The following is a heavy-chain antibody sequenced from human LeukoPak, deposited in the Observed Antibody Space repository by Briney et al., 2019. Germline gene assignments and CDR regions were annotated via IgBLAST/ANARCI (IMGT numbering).Heavy chain of an antibody. CDR1: GFIVSSNY. V-gene: IGHV3-53*01. CDR3: ARDPHGYNSYFDY. J-gene: IGHJ4*02. D-gene: IGHD5-24*01. Sequence: GGSLRLSCAASGFIVSSNYMNWVRQAPGKGLEWVSVIYTDGSTYYADSVKGRFTISRDISRNTVHLQMNSLRAGDTAVYYCARDPHGYNSYFDYWGQGALVTVSS. CDR2: IYTDGST.